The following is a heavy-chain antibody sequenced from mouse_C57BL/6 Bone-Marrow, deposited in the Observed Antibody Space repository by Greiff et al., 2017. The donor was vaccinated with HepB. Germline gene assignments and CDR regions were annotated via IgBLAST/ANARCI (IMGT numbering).Heavy chain of an antibody. CDR2: IDPENGDT. J-gene: IGHJ1*03. CDR3: TRGLYWYFDV. CDR1: GFNIKDDY. Sequence: EVNVVESGAELVRPGASVKLSCTASGFNIKDDYMHWVKQRPEQGLEWIGWIDPENGDTEYASKFQGKATITADTSSNTAYLQLSSLTSEDTAVYYCTRGLYWYFDVWGTGTTVTVSS. V-gene: IGHV14-4*01.